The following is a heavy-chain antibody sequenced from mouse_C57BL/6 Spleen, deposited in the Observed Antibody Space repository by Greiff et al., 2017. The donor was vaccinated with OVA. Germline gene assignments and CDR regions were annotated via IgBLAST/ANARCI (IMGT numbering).Heavy chain of an antibody. J-gene: IGHJ4*01. Sequence: QVQLQQPGAELVRPGSSVKLPCKASGYTFTSYWMDWVKQRPGQGLEWIGNIYPSDSETHYNQKFKDKATLTVDKSSSTAYMQLSSLTSEDAAAYYCAALSYFYAMDDWGQGTSVTVSS. CDR3: AALSYFYAMDD. CDR2: IYPSDSET. CDR1: GYTFTSYW. V-gene: IGHV1-61*01.